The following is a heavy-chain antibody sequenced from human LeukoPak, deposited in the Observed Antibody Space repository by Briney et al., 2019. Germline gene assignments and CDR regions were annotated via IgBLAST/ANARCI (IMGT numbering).Heavy chain of an antibody. CDR2: IIPIFGTA. Sequence: GASVKVSCKASGGTFSSYAISRVRQAPGQGLEWMGGIIPIFGTANYAQKFQGRVTITTDESTSAAYMELSSLRSEDTAVYYCATATIAARPFSFDPWGQGTLVTVSS. J-gene: IGHJ5*02. CDR1: GGTFSSYA. V-gene: IGHV1-69*05. D-gene: IGHD6-6*01. CDR3: ATATIAARPFSFDP.